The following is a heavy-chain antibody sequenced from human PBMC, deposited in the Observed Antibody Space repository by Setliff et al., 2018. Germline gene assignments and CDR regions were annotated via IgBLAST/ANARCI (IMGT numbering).Heavy chain of an antibody. CDR2: FDPEDGET. D-gene: IGHD2-2*01. CDR3: ATYFTLGYCSSTSCYGHFDY. J-gene: IGHJ4*02. Sequence: ASVKVSCKVSGYTLTELSMHWVRQAPGKGLEWMGGFDPEDGETIYAQKFQGRVTMTEDTSTDTAYMELSSLRSEGTAVYYCATYFTLGYCSSTSCYGHFDYWGQGTLVTVSS. V-gene: IGHV1-24*01. CDR1: GYTLTELS.